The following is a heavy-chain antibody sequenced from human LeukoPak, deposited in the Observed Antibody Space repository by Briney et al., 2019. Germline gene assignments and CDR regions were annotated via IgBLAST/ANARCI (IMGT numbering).Heavy chain of an antibody. CDR1: GFTLSNYD. V-gene: IGHV3-21*01. CDR3: ARADCSSSTCYLRRSWFDP. CDR2: ISTSSRYI. Sequence: GGSLRLSCAASGFTLSNYDMNWVRQAPGKGLEWDSSISTSSRYIYYKDSVRGRFTISRDDAKNSLYLEMNSLRAEDTAVYYCARADCSSSTCYLRRSWFDPWGQGTLVTVSS. J-gene: IGHJ5*02. D-gene: IGHD2-2*01.